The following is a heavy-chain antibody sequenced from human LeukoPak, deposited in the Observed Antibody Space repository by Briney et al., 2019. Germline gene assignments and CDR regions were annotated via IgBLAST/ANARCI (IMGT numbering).Heavy chain of an antibody. CDR2: IFYDGSNK. CDR3: ARGAAAGRYQYYYMDV. V-gene: IGHV3-33*01. D-gene: IGHD6-13*01. J-gene: IGHJ6*03. CDR1: GFTFNSYD. Sequence: GGSLRLSCVASGFTFNSYDMHWVRQAPGKGLEWVAVIFYDGSNKYYADSVKGRFTISRDNSKNTLYLQMNSLRDEDTAVYYCARGAAAGRYQYYYMDVWGKGTTVTVSS.